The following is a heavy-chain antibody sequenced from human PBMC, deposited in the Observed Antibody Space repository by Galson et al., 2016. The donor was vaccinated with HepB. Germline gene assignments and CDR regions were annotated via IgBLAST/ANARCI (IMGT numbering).Heavy chain of an antibody. CDR3: AKYQGHPVTTYHFDY. V-gene: IGHV3-23*01. CDR2: IFGRGGGT. Sequence: LRLSCAAPGFTFNDFAMGWVRQAPGKGLEWVSLIFGRGGGTYYRDSVKGRFTISRDNSKNTLYLQLSSLTAEDTALYYCAKYQGHPVTTYHFDYWGQGTLVTVSS. CDR1: GFTFNDFA. D-gene: IGHD2-2*01. J-gene: IGHJ4*02.